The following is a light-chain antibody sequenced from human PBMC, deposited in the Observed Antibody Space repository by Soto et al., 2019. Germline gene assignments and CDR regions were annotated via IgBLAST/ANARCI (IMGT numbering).Light chain of an antibody. CDR1: QSVSSTY. J-gene: IGKJ2*01. CDR3: QQYGSSPGYT. Sequence: EIVLTQSPGTLSLSQGESATLSCRASQSVSSTYLAWYQQKPGQAPRLLIYGASNRATGIPDRFSGSGSGTDFNLTISRLEPEDFAVYYCQQYGSSPGYTFGQGTKLEIK. CDR2: GAS. V-gene: IGKV3-20*01.